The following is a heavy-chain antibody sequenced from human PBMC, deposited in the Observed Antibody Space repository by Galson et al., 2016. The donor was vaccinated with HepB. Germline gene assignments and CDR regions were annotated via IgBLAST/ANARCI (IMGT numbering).Heavy chain of an antibody. D-gene: IGHD6-19*01. V-gene: IGHV3-9*01. CDR2: IYYNSDRI. CDR3: AREDPNIAVAALDY. J-gene: IGHJ4*02. Sequence: SLRLSCAASGFTFDDSAMHWVRQTPGKGLEWVSGIYYNSDRIGYADSVKGRFTISRDNSKNTLYLQMNSLRAEDTAVYYCAREDPNIAVAALDYWGQGTLVTVSS. CDR1: GFTFDDSA.